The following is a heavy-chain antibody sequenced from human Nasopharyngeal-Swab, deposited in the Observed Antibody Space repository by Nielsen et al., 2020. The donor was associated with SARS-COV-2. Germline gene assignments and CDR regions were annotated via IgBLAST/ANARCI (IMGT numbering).Heavy chain of an antibody. J-gene: IGHJ6*02. CDR3: ATGPAVADQYYYYYGMDV. Sequence: ASVKVSCKVSGYTLTELSMHWVRQAPGKGLEWMGSFDPEDGETIYAQKFQGRVTMTEDTSTDTAYMELSSLRSEDTAVYYCATGPAVADQYYYYYGMDVWGQGTTVTVSS. V-gene: IGHV1-24*01. D-gene: IGHD6-19*01. CDR1: GYTLTELS. CDR2: FDPEDGET.